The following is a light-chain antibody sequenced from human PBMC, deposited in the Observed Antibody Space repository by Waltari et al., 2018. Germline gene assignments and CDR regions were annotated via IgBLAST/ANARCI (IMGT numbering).Light chain of an antibody. J-gene: IGLJ1*01. V-gene: IGLV2-14*03. CDR1: SSDVGGYNY. CDR3: SSYTSSNTLG. Sequence: QSALTQPASVSGSPGQSVTISCTGSSSDVGGYNYVSWYQQHPGKAPKLMIYAVTNRPAGVSNRFSGSKSGNTASLTISGLQAEEEADYYCSSYTSSNTLGFGTGNKVTVL. CDR2: AVT.